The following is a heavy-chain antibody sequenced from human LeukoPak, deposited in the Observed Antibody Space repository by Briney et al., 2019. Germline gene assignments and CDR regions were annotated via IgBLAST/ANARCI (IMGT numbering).Heavy chain of an antibody. CDR1: GYTFTSYG. CDR2: ISAYNGNT. J-gene: IGHJ5*02. D-gene: IGHD2-2*01. V-gene: IGHV1-18*01. Sequence: GASVKVSCKASGYTFTSYGITWVRQAPGQGLKWMGCISAYNGNTNYAQKLQGRVTMTTDRSTSTAYMELRSLRSDDTAVYYCATEIYCSSTSCAPRSGSWFDPWGQGTLVTVSS. CDR3: ATEIYCSSTSCAPRSGSWFDP.